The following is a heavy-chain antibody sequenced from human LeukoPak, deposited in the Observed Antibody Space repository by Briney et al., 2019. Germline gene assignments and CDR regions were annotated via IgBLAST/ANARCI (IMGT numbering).Heavy chain of an antibody. Sequence: GGSLRLSCAASGFTFSNSAMTWVRQAPGKGLEWVSAISGSGGGTYYADSVKGRFTISRDNSKNTLYLQMNSLRAEDTAVYYCATRGTYYYDNSGYWGFDYWGQGTLVTVSS. J-gene: IGHJ4*02. CDR3: ATRGTYYYDNSGYWGFDY. CDR1: GFTFSNSA. D-gene: IGHD3-22*01. CDR2: ISGSGGGT. V-gene: IGHV3-23*01.